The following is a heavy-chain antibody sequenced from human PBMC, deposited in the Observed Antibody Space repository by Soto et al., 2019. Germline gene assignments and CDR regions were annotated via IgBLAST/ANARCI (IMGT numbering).Heavy chain of an antibody. CDR2: ISYDGSDQ. CDR1: GFTFSSFG. V-gene: IGHV3-30*18. Sequence: ESGGGVVQPGRSLRLSCAVSGFTFSSFGMDWVRQAPGKGLEWVALISYDGSDQYYADSVKGRFTISRDNSKNTLFLEMNSLRPEDTAVYYCAKETLSGWRTLDYWGQGTPVTVSS. D-gene: IGHD6-19*01. CDR3: AKETLSGWRTLDY. J-gene: IGHJ4*02.